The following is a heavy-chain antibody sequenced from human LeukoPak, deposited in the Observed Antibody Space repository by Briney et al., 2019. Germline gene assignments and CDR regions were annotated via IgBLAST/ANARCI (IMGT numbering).Heavy chain of an antibody. CDR3: ARDFLSDADY. Sequence: GGSLRLSCAATGFTFSSYAKSQVRQAPGKGLERVSYNSSSSSTIYYADPVKGRITISKNNAKNSLYLQMNSLRAEDTAVYYCARDFLSDADYWGQGTLVTVSS. J-gene: IGHJ4*02. CDR2: NSSSSSTI. D-gene: IGHD2/OR15-2a*01. V-gene: IGHV3-48*01. CDR1: GFTFSSYA.